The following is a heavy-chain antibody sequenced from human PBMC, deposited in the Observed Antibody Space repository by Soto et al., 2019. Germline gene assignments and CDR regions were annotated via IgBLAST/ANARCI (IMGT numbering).Heavy chain of an antibody. CDR2: ISAYNGNT. D-gene: IGHD6-13*01. Sequence: GASVKVSCKASGYTFTSYGISWVRQAPGQGLEWMGWISAYNGNTNYAQKLQGRVTMTTDTSTSTAYMELRSLRSDDTAVYYCAREGEGSSSWYGDYYYGMDVWGQGTTVTVSS. CDR1: GYTFTSYG. CDR3: AREGEGSSSWYGDYYYGMDV. J-gene: IGHJ6*02. V-gene: IGHV1-18*01.